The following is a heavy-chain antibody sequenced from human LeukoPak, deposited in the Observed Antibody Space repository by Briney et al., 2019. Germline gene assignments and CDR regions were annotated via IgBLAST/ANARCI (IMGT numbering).Heavy chain of an antibody. CDR2: INHSGST. D-gene: IGHD2-15*01. J-gene: IGHJ5*02. Sequence: SETLSLTCAVYGGSFSGYYWSWIRQPPGKGLEWIGEINHSGSTNYNPSLKSRVTISVDTSKNQFSLKLSSVTAADTAVYYCARDGCSGASCYPGWFDPWGQGTLVTVSS. CDR1: GGSFSGYY. V-gene: IGHV4-34*01. CDR3: ARDGCSGASCYPGWFDP.